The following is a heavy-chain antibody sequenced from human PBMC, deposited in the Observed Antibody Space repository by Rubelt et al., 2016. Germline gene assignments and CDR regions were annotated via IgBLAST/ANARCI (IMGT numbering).Heavy chain of an antibody. D-gene: IGHD2-15*01. CDR1: GGSFSGYY. CDR3: ARFRCGGSCRPPNFYYYYGMDV. CDR2: INHSGST. Sequence: QVQLQQWGAGLLKPSETLSLTCAVYGGSFSGYYWSWIRQPPGKGLEWIGEINHSGSTNYNPSLKSRVTISIATSKSQFSLKLGCVTAADTAVYYCARFRCGGSCRPPNFYYYYGMDVWGQGTTVTVSS. V-gene: IGHV4-34*01. J-gene: IGHJ6*02.